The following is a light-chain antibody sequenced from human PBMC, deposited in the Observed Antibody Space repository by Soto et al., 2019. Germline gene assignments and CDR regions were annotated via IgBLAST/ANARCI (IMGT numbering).Light chain of an antibody. Sequence: ETVMTQSPATLSVSPGERATLSCRASESVGSDLAWYQQKPGQAPRLLIYGVSTRATDIPARFSGSGSGTEFTLTISSLQSEDFAVYYCQHYNNWPPWTFGQGTKVEVK. CDR2: GVS. V-gene: IGKV3-15*01. J-gene: IGKJ1*01. CDR1: ESVGSD. CDR3: QHYNNWPPWT.